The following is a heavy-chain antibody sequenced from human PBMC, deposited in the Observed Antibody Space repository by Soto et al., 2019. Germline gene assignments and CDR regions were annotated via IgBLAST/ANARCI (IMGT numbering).Heavy chain of an antibody. D-gene: IGHD3-9*01. V-gene: IGHV1-18*01. CDR3: ERMGTYYDILSGYYKLDY. CDR1: GYTSTNYV. CDR2: ISVYNGNT. J-gene: IGHJ4*02. Sequence: QIQLVQSGSEVKKPGASVKLSCKASGYTSTNYVITWVRQAPGQGLEWMGWISVYNGNTNYTQKLQGKVSMTTDTSTNTAYMELRSLKSDDTAVYYCERMGTYYDILSGYYKLDYWGQGTLVTVSS.